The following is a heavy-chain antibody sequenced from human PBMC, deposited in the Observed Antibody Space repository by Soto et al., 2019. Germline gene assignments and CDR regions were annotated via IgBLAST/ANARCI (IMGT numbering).Heavy chain of an antibody. D-gene: IGHD1-7*01. J-gene: IGHJ6*03. Sequence: SETLSLTCTVSGGSVSSYYRSWIRQPPGKGLEWIGYIYYSGSTNYNPSLKSRVTISVDTSKNQFSLKLSSVTAADTAVYYCARGRITGTTYYYYYMDVWGKGTTVTVSS. CDR3: ARGRITGTTYYYYYMDV. CDR2: IYYSGST. V-gene: IGHV4-59*02. CDR1: GGSVSSYY.